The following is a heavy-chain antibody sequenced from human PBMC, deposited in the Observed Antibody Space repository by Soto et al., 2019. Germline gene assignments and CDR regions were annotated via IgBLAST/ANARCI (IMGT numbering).Heavy chain of an antibody. V-gene: IGHV4-59*01. D-gene: IGHD1-26*01. J-gene: IGHJ4*02. CDR2: IYCTGST. CDR3: ARHRADLLRGFDY. Sequence: PSETLSLTCTVSGDSISTFYWSWIRQPPGKGLEWIGYIYCTGSTNYNPSLKSRVTMSVXXXKXXXXLKVTSLXAAXTAVDYCARHRADLLRGFDYWGQGTPVTVSS. CDR1: GDSISTFY.